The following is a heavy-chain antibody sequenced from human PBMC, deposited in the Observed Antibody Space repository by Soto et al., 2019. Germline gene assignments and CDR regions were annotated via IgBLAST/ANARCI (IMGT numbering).Heavy chain of an antibody. CDR1: GYTFTGYY. Sequence: ASVKVSCKASGYTFTGYYIHWVRQAPGQGLEWMGWMNLYSGATTYAQKFQGGFTMTRDTSISTAYMELSRLRSDDTAVYYCARGVWSGPYVGADAFDMWGQGTMVTVSS. D-gene: IGHD3-3*01. V-gene: IGHV1-2*02. CDR3: ARGVWSGPYVGADAFDM. CDR2: MNLYSGAT. J-gene: IGHJ3*02.